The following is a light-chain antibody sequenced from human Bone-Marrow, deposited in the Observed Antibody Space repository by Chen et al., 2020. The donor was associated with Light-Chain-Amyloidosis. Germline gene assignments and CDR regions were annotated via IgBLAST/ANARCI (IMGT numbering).Light chain of an antibody. CDR3: QVWDRSSDRPV. Sequence: SYVLTQPSSVSVAPGQTATIPCGGNNIGSTSVHWYQQTQGQAPLLLVYEDSDRPSGIPARLSGSNSGNTATLTISRVEAGDEADYYCQVWDRSSDRPVFGGGTKLTVL. CDR1: NIGSTS. V-gene: IGLV3-21*02. J-gene: IGLJ3*02. CDR2: EDS.